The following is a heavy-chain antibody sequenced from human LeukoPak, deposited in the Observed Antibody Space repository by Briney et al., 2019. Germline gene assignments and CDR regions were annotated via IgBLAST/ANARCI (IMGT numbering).Heavy chain of an antibody. Sequence: GESLKISCKGSGYSFTSYWIGWVRQMPGKGLEWMGIIYPGDSDTRYSPSFQGQVTISADKAISTAYLQWSSLRASDTAMYYRARHVNIAAAGDNWFDPWGQGTLVTVSS. J-gene: IGHJ5*02. CDR2: IYPGDSDT. D-gene: IGHD6-13*01. CDR1: GYSFTSYW. V-gene: IGHV5-51*01. CDR3: ARHVNIAAAGDNWFDP.